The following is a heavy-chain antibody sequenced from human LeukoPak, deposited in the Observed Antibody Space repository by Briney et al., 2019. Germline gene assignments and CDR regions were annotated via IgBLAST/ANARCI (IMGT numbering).Heavy chain of an antibody. Sequence: ASVKVSCKAPGYTFTNLGISWVRQAPGQGLEWMGWISAYNGNTNYAQKLQGRVTMTTDTSTTTAYMELRSLRSDDTAVYYCARLLQGWELNYYYSYMDVWGKGTTVTISS. CDR2: ISAYNGNT. D-gene: IGHD4-23*01. CDR1: GYTFTNLG. J-gene: IGHJ6*03. CDR3: ARLLQGWELNYYYSYMDV. V-gene: IGHV1-18*01.